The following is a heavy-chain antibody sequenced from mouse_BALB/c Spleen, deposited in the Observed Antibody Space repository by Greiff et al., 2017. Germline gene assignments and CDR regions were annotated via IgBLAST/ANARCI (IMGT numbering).Heavy chain of an antibody. J-gene: IGHJ4*01. CDR2: ISSGSSTI. Sequence: EVKLMESGGGLVQPGGSRKLSCAASGFTFSSFGMHWVRQAPEKGLEWVAYISSGSSTIYYADTVKGRFTISRDNPKNTLFLQMTSLRSEDTAMYYCARCLIHYYGLMDYWGQGTSVTVSS. V-gene: IGHV5-17*02. D-gene: IGHD1-2*01. CDR3: ARCLIHYYGLMDY. CDR1: GFTFSSFG.